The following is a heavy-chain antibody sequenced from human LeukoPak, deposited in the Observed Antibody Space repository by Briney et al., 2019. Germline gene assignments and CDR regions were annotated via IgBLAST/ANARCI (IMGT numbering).Heavy chain of an antibody. D-gene: IGHD5-18*01. Sequence: GRSLRLSCAASGFTFSSYWMHWVRQAPGEGLVWVSRINSDGGTATYADSVKGRFTISRDNAKNALYLQMNGLRAEDTAAYYCARGYTYGSIDYWGQGTLVTVSS. J-gene: IGHJ4*02. CDR3: ARGYTYGSIDY. CDR2: INSDGGTA. V-gene: IGHV3-74*01. CDR1: GFTFSSYW.